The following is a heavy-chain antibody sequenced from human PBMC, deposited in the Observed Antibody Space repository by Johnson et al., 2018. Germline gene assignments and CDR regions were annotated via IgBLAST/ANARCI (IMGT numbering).Heavy chain of an antibody. Sequence: QVQLVQSGAEVKKXGASXKVXCKASGYTFTSNDINWVRQAPGQGPEWMGWMNPNSGNTDYAQKFQGRVTMTRNTSIGPADMELSSLRSDATAVYYCARGFRDSSGKEYFQHWGQGTLVTVSS. D-gene: IGHD3-22*01. J-gene: IGHJ1*01. CDR1: GYTFTSND. V-gene: IGHV1-8*01. CDR3: ARGFRDSSGKEYFQH. CDR2: MNPNSGNT.